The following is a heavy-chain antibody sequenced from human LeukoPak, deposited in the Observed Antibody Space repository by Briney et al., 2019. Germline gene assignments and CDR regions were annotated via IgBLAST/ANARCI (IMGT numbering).Heavy chain of an antibody. D-gene: IGHD3-10*01. CDR3: ARFLGSGSYYYYYYYALDV. CDR1: GFTFNTYW. CDR2: IKQDGSEK. V-gene: IGHV3-7*01. Sequence: GGSLRLSCVVSGFTFNTYWMSWVRQAPGKGLEWVANIKQDGSEKYYVDSVKGRFTISRDNAKNSLYLQMNSLGGEDTAVYYCARFLGSGSYYYYYYYALDVWGQGTTVAVSS. J-gene: IGHJ6*02.